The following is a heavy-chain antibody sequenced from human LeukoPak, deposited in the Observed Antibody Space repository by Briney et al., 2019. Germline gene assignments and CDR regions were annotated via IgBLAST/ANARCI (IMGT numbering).Heavy chain of an antibody. CDR2: IYYSGST. CDR1: GGSISSGGYY. Sequence: SETLSLTCTVSGGSISSGGYYWSWIRQHPGKGLEWIGYIYYSGSTYYNPSLKSRVTISVDTSKNQFSLKLSSVTAADTAVYYCARANGDPSSSSGYYYGMDVWGQGTTVTVSS. V-gene: IGHV4-31*03. J-gene: IGHJ6*02. D-gene: IGHD6-6*01. CDR3: ARANGDPSSSSGYYYGMDV.